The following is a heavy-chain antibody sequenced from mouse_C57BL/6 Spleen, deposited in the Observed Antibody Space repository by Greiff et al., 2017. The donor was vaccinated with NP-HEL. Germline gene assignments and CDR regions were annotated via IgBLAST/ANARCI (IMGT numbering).Heavy chain of an antibody. J-gene: IGHJ4*01. D-gene: IGHD1-1*01. V-gene: IGHV1-53*01. Sequence: VQLQQPGTELVKPGASVKLSCKASGYTFTSYWMHWVKQRPGQGLEWIGNINPSNGGTNYNEKFKSKATLTVDKSSSTAYMQLSSLTSEDSAVYYCARKGTTVVLDYAMDYWGQGTSVTVSS. CDR1: GYTFTSYW. CDR3: ARKGTTVVLDYAMDY. CDR2: INPSNGGT.